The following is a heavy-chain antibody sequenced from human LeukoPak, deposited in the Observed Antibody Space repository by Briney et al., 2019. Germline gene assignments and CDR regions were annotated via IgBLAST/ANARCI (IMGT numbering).Heavy chain of an antibody. V-gene: IGHV3-30*04. CDR3: ARAGRGYSGNDY. CDR2: TSYDGSNK. Sequence: PGRSLRLSCAASGFTFSSYAMHWVRQAPGKGLEWVAVTSYDGSNKYYADSVKGRFTISRDNSKNTLYLQMNSLRAEDTAVYYCARAGRGYSGNDYWGQGTLVTVSS. J-gene: IGHJ4*02. CDR1: GFTFSSYA. D-gene: IGHD3-22*01.